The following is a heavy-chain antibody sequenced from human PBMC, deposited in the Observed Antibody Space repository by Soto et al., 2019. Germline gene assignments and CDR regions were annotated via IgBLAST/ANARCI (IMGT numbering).Heavy chain of an antibody. J-gene: IGHJ4*02. CDR3: TTGIAARPPG. Sequence: EVQLVESGGGLVQPGGSLKLSCAASGLTFSDSAMHWVRQASGKGLEWVGRIRNKTNTYATAYAASVEGRFTISRDDSKNTAYLQMNSLKTEDTAVYYCTTGIAARPPGWGQGTLVTVSS. V-gene: IGHV3-73*01. CDR1: GLTFSDSA. D-gene: IGHD6-6*01. CDR2: IRNKTNTYAT.